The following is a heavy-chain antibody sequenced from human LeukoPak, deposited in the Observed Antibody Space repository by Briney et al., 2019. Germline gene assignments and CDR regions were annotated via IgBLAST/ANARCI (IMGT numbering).Heavy chain of an antibody. CDR1: GFTFSNYW. Sequence: QPGESLRLSCAASGFTFSNYWMSGVRQAPGKGLEWVANIKPDGSQKYYVDSLKGRFTISRDNAKNSLYLQMNSLRAEDTAVYYCARESRFVVPAAMSFEDYWGQGTLVTVSS. J-gene: IGHJ4*02. D-gene: IGHD2-2*01. CDR3: ARESRFVVPAAMSFEDY. CDR2: IKPDGSQK. V-gene: IGHV3-7*01.